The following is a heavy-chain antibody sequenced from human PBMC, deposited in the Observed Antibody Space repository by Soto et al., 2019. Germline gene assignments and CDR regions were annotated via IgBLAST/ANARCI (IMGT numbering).Heavy chain of an antibody. V-gene: IGHV3-30-3*01. Sequence: GGSLRLSCAASGFTFSSYAMRWVRQAPGKGLEWVAVISYDGSNKYYADSVKGRFTISRDNSKNTLYLQMNSLRAEDTAVYYCAREINGSGPYGMDVWGQGTTVTVSS. CDR1: GFTFSSYA. D-gene: IGHD3-10*01. CDR2: ISYDGSNK. CDR3: AREINGSGPYGMDV. J-gene: IGHJ6*02.